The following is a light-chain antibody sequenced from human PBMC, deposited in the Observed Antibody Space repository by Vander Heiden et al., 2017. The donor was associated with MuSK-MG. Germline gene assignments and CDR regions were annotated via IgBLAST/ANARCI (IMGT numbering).Light chain of an antibody. CDR3: MQSTHFPCA. CDR1: QSLLHSDGRIY. J-gene: IGKJ4*01. Sequence: IVLTQAPLSLSVPPGQPASISCKSSQSLLHSDGRIYVLWDLQKPGQPPQLLIYEGSSRFSGVPDRISGSGSGTDFTLKSSRVEAEDVGVDYCMQSTHFPCAFGGGTKVEIK. V-gene: IGKV2D-29*01. CDR2: EGS.